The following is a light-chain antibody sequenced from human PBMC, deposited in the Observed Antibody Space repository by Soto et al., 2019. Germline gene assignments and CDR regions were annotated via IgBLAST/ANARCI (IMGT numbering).Light chain of an antibody. CDR2: KAS. V-gene: IGKV1-5*03. J-gene: IGKJ1*01. Sequence: DIPMTQSPSTLSGSVGDRVTITCRASQTISGWLAWYQQKPGKAPKLLIYKASTLKSGVPSRFSGSGSGTEFTLTISSLQPDDFATYYCQHYNSCSAAFGQGTKVELK. CDR1: QTISGW. CDR3: QHYNSCSAA.